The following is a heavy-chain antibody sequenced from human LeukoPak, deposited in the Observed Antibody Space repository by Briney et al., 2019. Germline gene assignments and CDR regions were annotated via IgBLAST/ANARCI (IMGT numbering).Heavy chain of an antibody. V-gene: IGHV4-38-2*02. CDR3: ARRTDDSAPFGY. CDR2: IYHIGST. Sequence: SETLSLTCTLSGYSISSGYYWGWIRQPPGKGLEWIGSIYHIGSTYYNPSLKSRVTISVDTSKNQFSLKLSSVTAADTAVYYCARRTDDSAPFGYWGQGTLVTVSS. J-gene: IGHJ4*02. D-gene: IGHD3-22*01. CDR1: GYSISSGYY.